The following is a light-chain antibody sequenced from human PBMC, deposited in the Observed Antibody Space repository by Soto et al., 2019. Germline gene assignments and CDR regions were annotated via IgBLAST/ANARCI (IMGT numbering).Light chain of an antibody. V-gene: IGKV3-11*01. CDR2: DAS. J-gene: IGKJ1*01. CDR3: QQRSNWLWT. Sequence: EIVLTQSPATLYLSPGERATLSCRASQSVISYLAWYQQKPGQAPRLLIYDASNRATGIPAMFSVSGSGTDFTLTISSREPEDFAVYYCQQRSNWLWTFGQGTKVEIK. CDR1: QSVISY.